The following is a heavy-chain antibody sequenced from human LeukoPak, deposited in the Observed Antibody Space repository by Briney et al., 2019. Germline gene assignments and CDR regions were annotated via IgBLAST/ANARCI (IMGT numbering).Heavy chain of an antibody. D-gene: IGHD3-10*01. Sequence: GGSLRLSCAASGFTVSSNYMSWVRQAPGKGLEWVSVIYSGGSTYYADSVKGRFTISRDNSKNTLYLQMNSLRAEDTAVYYCARDSVVRGGFFDPWGQGTLVTVSS. V-gene: IGHV3-53*01. CDR3: ARDSVVRGGFFDP. J-gene: IGHJ5*02. CDR2: IYSGGST. CDR1: GFTVSSNY.